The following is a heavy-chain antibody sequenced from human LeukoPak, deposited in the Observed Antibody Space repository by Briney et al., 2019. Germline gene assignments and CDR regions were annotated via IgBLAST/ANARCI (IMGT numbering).Heavy chain of an antibody. CDR3: ARARIVGATNYYYGMDV. CDR1: GYTFTSYG. V-gene: IGHV1-18*01. CDR2: ITAYNGNT. Sequence: ALLKDSCKASGYTFTSYGISWVPQAPGQGLEWMGWITAYNGNTNYAQKLQGRVTMTTDTSTSTAYMELRSLRSDDTAVYYCARARIVGATNYYYGMDVWGQGTTVTVSS. D-gene: IGHD1-26*01. J-gene: IGHJ6*02.